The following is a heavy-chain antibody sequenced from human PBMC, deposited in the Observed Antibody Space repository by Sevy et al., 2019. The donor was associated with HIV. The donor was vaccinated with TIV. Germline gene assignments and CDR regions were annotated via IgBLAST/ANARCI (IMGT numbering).Heavy chain of an antibody. CDR1: GFTFSSYG. Sequence: GGSLRLSCAASGFTFSSYGMHWVRQAPGKGLEWVAVISYDGSNKYYADSVKGRFTISRDNSKNTLYLQMNSLRAEDTAVYYCAKEQQLDYYYGMHVWGQGTTVTVSS. CDR2: ISYDGSNK. D-gene: IGHD6-13*01. J-gene: IGHJ6*02. V-gene: IGHV3-30*18. CDR3: AKEQQLDYYYGMHV.